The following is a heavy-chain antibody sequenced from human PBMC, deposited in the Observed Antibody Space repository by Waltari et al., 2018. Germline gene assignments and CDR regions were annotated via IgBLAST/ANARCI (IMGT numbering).Heavy chain of an antibody. CDR3: VRVDNNGLEPFDY. CDR1: GFTLSNYW. D-gene: IGHD1-1*01. J-gene: IGHJ4*02. CDR2: SKGDGSRM. V-gene: IGHV3-74*01. Sequence: EVQLVESGGDLVQPGGSLRLSCAASGFTLSNYWIHWVRQAPGKGLVGVSCSKGDGSRMTYADSVKGGFTRSRDNAKSTVYLQMSSLRAEDTALYYCVRVDNNGLEPFDYWGQGTLVTVSS.